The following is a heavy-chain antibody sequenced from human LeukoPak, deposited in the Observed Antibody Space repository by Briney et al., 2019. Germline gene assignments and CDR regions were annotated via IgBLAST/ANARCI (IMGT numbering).Heavy chain of an antibody. CDR2: ISSSSIYI. Sequence: GGSLSLSCAASGFTFSSYNMNWVRQAPGKGLEWVSSISSSSIYIYYSDSVKGRFTISRDNARNSLFLQMNSLRAEDTAVYYCARDLMGYNYYYMDVWGKGTTVTVSS. CDR3: ARDLMGYNYYYMDV. D-gene: IGHD3-16*02. CDR1: GFTFSSYN. V-gene: IGHV3-21*01. J-gene: IGHJ6*03.